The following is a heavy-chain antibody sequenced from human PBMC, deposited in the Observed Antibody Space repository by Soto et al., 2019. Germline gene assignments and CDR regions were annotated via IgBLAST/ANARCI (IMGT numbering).Heavy chain of an antibody. CDR2: IDPVDSYA. J-gene: IGHJ5*02. Sequence: PGQSLTFSCKATGYSFTEYSLGCVRQMPGKGLEWMGNIDPVDSYANYSPSFQGHVTFSVDTSISTAFLHWSSLKASDSATYFCARIESIARNWFDPWGQGTLVTVSS. CDR1: GYSFTEYS. CDR3: ARIESIARNWFDP. D-gene: IGHD6-13*01. V-gene: IGHV5-10-1*01.